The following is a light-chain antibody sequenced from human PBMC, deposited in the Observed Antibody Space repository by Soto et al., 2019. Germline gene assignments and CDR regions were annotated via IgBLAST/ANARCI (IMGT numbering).Light chain of an antibody. Sequence: QSVLTQPPSGSGFPGQSVTISCTGTSSDVGGYNYVSWYQQHPGKAPKLMIYEVNKRPSGVPDRFSGSKSGNTASLTVSGLQAEDEADYYCNSYAGSPYVFGTGTKVTVL. CDR3: NSYAGSPYV. CDR1: SSDVGGYNY. V-gene: IGLV2-8*01. CDR2: EVN. J-gene: IGLJ1*01.